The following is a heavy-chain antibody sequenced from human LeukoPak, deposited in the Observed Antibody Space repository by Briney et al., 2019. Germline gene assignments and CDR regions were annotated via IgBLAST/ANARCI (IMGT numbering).Heavy chain of an antibody. CDR2: IYYSGST. Sequence: SQTLSLTCTVSGDSISSGDFYWGWIRQPPGKGLEWIEYIYYSGSTSYNPSLKSRVAISVDTSKTQFSLKLSSVTAADTAVYYCARHYYAVNYWGQGTLVTVSS. D-gene: IGHD3-3*01. CDR1: GDSISSGDFY. J-gene: IGHJ4*02. CDR3: ARHYYAVNY. V-gene: IGHV4-30-4*01.